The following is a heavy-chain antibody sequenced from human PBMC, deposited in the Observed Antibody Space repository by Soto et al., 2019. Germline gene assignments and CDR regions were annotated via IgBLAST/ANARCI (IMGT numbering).Heavy chain of an antibody. CDR1: GGSFSVYS. V-gene: IGHV4-34*01. Sequence: PSETLSLTCSVYGGSFSVYSWSWIRQPPGEGLEWTGDINHSGMTHYNPSLESRVSMSVDSSKNQFSLKLNSVTAADTAVYYCAGRNHPSAAMPVRKLKTTCRFEPCGQGTLVPVCS. CDR3: AGRNHPSAAMPVRKLKTTCRFEP. CDR2: INHSGMT. J-gene: IGHJ5*02. D-gene: IGHD4-17*01.